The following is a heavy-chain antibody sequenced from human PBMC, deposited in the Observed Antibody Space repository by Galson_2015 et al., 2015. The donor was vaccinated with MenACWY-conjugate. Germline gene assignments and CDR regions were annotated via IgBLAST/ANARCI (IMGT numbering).Heavy chain of an antibody. D-gene: IGHD3-10*01. J-gene: IGHJ2*01. CDR1: GFPFSNHG. CDR3: AKIGKTGNWYFDL. V-gene: IGHV3-23*01. Sequence: SLRLSCAASGFPFSNHGMSWVRQAPGKGMEWVSSIRNTGGLTYYADSVRGRSTSSRDNSKNTLYLQLNSLSAGDTAMYYCAKIGKTGNWYFDLWGRGTLVTVSS. CDR2: IRNTGGLT.